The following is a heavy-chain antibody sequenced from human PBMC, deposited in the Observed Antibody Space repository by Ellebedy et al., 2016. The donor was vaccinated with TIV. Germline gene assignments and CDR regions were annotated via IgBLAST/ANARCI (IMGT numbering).Heavy chain of an antibody. V-gene: IGHV3-43*01. CDR2: ISWDGCST. Sequence: PGGSLRLSCAASGFTFNDYAMSWVRQAPGKGLAWVSLISWDGCSTYYADSVKGRFTISRDNSKNSLYLQMNSLRTEDTALYYCAKASNYFKCDYWGQGTLVTVSS. J-gene: IGHJ4*02. CDR1: GFTFNDYA. CDR3: AKASNYFKCDY. D-gene: IGHD2/OR15-2a*01.